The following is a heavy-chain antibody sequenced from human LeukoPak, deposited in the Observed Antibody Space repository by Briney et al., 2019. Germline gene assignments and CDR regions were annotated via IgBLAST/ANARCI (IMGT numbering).Heavy chain of an antibody. D-gene: IGHD6-19*01. V-gene: IGHV3-23*01. Sequence: GGSLRLSCAASGFTFSSYGMSWVRQAPGKGLEWVSAISGSGGSTYYADSVKGRFTISRDNSKNTLYLQMNSLRAEDTAVYYCARQWLEDWYFDLWGRGTLVTVSA. J-gene: IGHJ2*01. CDR2: ISGSGGST. CDR3: ARQWLEDWYFDL. CDR1: GFTFSSYG.